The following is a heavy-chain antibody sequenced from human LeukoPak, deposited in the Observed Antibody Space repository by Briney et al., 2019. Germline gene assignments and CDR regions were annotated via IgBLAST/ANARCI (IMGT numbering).Heavy chain of an antibody. Sequence: SGGSLRLSCAATGXTFSSFVMSWVRQAPGKGLEWVSAISGSGGSTYYADSVKGRFTISRDNSKNTLYLQMNSLRAEDTAVYYCTRDRVSSDSWGQGTLVIVSS. CDR2: ISGSGGST. V-gene: IGHV3-23*01. J-gene: IGHJ4*02. D-gene: IGHD3-16*02. CDR1: GXTFSSFV. CDR3: TRDRVSSDS.